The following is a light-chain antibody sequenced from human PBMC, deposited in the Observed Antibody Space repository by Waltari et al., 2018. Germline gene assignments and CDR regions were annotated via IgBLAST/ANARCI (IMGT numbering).Light chain of an antibody. Sequence: QSGLTQPPSLSAAPGQQVTISCSGSRSNIGHNFVAWYQQFPGTVPKPLIYENNKRPSGIPDRFSGSRSGTSATLVITGLLTGDEAVYYCGTWDSSLSGAVFGGGTHLTVL. CDR2: ENN. V-gene: IGLV1-51*02. CDR1: RSNIGHNF. J-gene: IGLJ7*01. CDR3: GTWDSSLSGAV.